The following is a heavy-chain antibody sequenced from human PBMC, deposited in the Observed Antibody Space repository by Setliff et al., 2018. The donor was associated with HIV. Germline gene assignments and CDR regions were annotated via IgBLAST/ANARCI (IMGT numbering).Heavy chain of an antibody. V-gene: IGHV1-2*02. CDR1: GYTFIDYY. D-gene: IGHD6-19*01. CDR3: ATGGLSRWLVRGDAFDY. CDR2: FNPDTYAS. J-gene: IGHJ4*02. Sequence: GASVKVSCKASGYTFIDYYIHWVRQAPGQGLEWMGWFNPDTYASNYAQKFQGRVTMTRDTSISTAYMDLSRLRSDDTAVYYCATGGLSRWLVRGDAFDYWGQGTLVTVSS.